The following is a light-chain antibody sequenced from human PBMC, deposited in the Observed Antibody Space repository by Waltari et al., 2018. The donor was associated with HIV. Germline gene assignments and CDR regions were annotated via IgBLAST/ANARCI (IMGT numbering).Light chain of an antibody. CDR1: QSISTNY. J-gene: IGKJ2*01. CDR3: QQYNKSPYT. Sequence: EIVLPQSPGTLSLSPGERATLSCRASQSISTNYLAWYQQKPGQAPRLLIYGASSRATGIPDRFSGGGSGTDFTLTISRLEPEDFAVYYCQQYNKSPYTFGQGTKLDIK. V-gene: IGKV3-20*01. CDR2: GAS.